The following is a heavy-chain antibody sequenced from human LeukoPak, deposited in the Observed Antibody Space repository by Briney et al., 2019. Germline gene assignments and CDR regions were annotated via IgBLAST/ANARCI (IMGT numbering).Heavy chain of an antibody. V-gene: IGHV3-7*01. Sequence: GGSLRLSCTASGFTFSRSWMNWIRQAPGKALEWVANINPDGDGMRFVDSVKGRFTMSRDNAQSSLHLQMNSLRVEDTAFYYCAAWTDRGYSYWGQGVLVTVSS. CDR3: AAWTDRGYSY. J-gene: IGHJ4*02. CDR1: GFTFSRSW. D-gene: IGHD5-12*01. CDR2: INPDGDGM.